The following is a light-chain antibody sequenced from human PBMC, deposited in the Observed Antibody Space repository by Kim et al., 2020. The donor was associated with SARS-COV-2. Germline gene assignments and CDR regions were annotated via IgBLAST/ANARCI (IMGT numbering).Light chain of an antibody. CDR2: DVF. V-gene: IGLV2-14*03. Sequence: GPSITVSCAGTRNDVGGFDYVSWYQQHPGKAPKLIIYDVFNRPSGVPNRFSASKSGNTASLTISGLHAEDEANYYCSSYSSSTAVLFGGGTQLTVL. CDR3: SSYSSSTAVL. J-gene: IGLJ2*01. CDR1: RNDVGGFDY.